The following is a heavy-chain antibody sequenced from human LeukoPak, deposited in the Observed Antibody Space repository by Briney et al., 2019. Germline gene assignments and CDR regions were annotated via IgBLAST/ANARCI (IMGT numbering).Heavy chain of an antibody. CDR3: VSLGYSSSSVRY. CDR1: GFTFSRSA. V-gene: IGHV3-30*04. CDR2: ISYDGGNK. D-gene: IGHD6-6*01. Sequence: GGSLRLSCATSGFTFSRSAMHWVRQAPGKGLEWVAIISYDGGNKYYADSVKGRFTISRDNSKNTLYLQMNSLRAEDTAVYFCVSLGYSSSSVRYWGQGTLVTVSS. J-gene: IGHJ4*02.